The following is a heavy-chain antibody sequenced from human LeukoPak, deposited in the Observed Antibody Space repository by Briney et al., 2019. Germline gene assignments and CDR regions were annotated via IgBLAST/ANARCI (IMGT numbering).Heavy chain of an antibody. V-gene: IGHV4-59*01. CDR2: IYYSGST. J-gene: IGHJ4*02. CDR1: GGSISSYY. Sequence: SETLSLTCTVSGGSISSYYWSWIRQPPGKGLEWIGYIYYSGSTNYNPSLKSRVTISVKTSENQFSLKLRSVTAADTAVYYCARVTGYTIEDYFDYWGQGTLVTVSS. D-gene: IGHD3-9*01. CDR3: ARVTGYTIEDYFDY.